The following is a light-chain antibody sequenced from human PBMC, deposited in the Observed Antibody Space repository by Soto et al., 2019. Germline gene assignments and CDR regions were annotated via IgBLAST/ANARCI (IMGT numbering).Light chain of an antibody. V-gene: IGKV3-11*01. Sequence: EIVLTQSPATLSLSPGERATFSCRASQSVSSDLVWYQQKPGQAPRLLIYDASNRATGITARFSGSGSGTDFTLTISSLDPEDFAVYYCQQRSKWPPLTFGGGTKVEIK. CDR2: DAS. CDR3: QQRSKWPPLT. J-gene: IGKJ4*01. CDR1: QSVSSD.